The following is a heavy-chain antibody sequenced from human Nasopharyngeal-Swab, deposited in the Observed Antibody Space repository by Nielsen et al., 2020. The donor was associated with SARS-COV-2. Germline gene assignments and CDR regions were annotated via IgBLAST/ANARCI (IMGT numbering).Heavy chain of an antibody. CDR1: GGSFSGHQ. Sequence: SETLSLTCAVYGGSFSGHQWSWVRQTPGKGLEWIGEVNHGGGPNYNPSLKSRVTISVATSKNQFSLKLTSVTAADTAVYYCARGGAGVVASPVLGLGPFYYYHFMDVWGQGTTVTVSS. J-gene: IGHJ6*03. CDR3: ARGGAGVVASPVLGLGPFYYYHFMDV. V-gene: IGHV4-34*01. CDR2: VNHGGGP. D-gene: IGHD6-6*01.